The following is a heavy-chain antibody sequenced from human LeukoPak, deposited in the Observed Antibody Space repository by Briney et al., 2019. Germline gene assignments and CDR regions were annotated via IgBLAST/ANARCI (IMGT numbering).Heavy chain of an antibody. J-gene: IGHJ4*02. CDR3: AKDRSPRIVVVVAADFDY. CDR2: VYDGGTT. V-gene: IGHV3-66*01. D-gene: IGHD2-15*01. Sequence: GGSLRLSCAASGFTVSNNYLSWVRQAPGKGLEWVSFVYDGGTTVYADSVKGRFTISRDNSKNTLYLQMNSLRAEDTAVYYCAKDRSPRIVVVVAADFDYWGQGTLVTVSS. CDR1: GFTVSNNY.